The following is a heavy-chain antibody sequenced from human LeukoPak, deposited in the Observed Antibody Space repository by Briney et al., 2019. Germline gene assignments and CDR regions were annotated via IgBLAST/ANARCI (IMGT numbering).Heavy chain of an antibody. Sequence: SETLSLTCTVSGGSISGYYWSWIRQPPGKGLEWIGYIYYSGSTNYNPSLKSRVTISVDTSKNQFSLKLSSVTAADTAVYYCARREGKYYDSSGYFDYWGQGTLVTVSS. J-gene: IGHJ4*02. CDR1: GGSISGYY. CDR2: IYYSGST. V-gene: IGHV4-59*08. CDR3: ARREGKYYDSSGYFDY. D-gene: IGHD3-22*01.